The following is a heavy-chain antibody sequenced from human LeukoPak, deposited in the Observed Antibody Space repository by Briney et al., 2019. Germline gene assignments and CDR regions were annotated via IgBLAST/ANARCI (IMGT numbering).Heavy chain of an antibody. Sequence: GGSQILSCAASGFTVSDNYMSWVRQAPGKGLEWVSIIYSGGSTYYADSVKGRFTISRDNSKNTLYLQMNSLRAEDTAVYYCARPPWVSRYYFDYWGQGTLVTVSS. CDR2: IYSGGST. V-gene: IGHV3-53*01. CDR3: ARPPWVSRYYFDY. J-gene: IGHJ4*02. D-gene: IGHD2-8*01. CDR1: GFTVSDNY.